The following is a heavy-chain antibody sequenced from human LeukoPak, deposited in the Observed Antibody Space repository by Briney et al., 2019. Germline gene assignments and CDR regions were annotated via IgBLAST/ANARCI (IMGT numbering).Heavy chain of an antibody. CDR1: GYSFTSYW. V-gene: IGHV5-51*01. D-gene: IGHD3-3*01. J-gene: IGHJ3*02. Sequence: GESLKISCKGSGYSFTSYWIGWVRQMPGKGLEWMGIIYPGDSGTRYSPSFQGQVTISADKSISTAYLQWSSLKASDTAMYYCARQGRFLEWLSDAFDIWGQGTMVTVSS. CDR3: ARQGRFLEWLSDAFDI. CDR2: IYPGDSGT.